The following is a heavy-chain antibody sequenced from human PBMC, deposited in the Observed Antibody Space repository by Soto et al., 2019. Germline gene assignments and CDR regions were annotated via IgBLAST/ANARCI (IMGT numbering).Heavy chain of an antibody. Sequence: EVQLVESGGGLVKPGGSLRLSCAASGFTFSSYSMNWVRQAPGKGLEWVSSISSSSSYIYYADSVKGRFTISRDNAKNSLYLQMNSLRAEDTAVYYCARGGLTIFGEATGHYYYGMDVWGQGTTVTVSS. J-gene: IGHJ6*02. CDR3: ARGGLTIFGEATGHYYYGMDV. V-gene: IGHV3-21*01. CDR1: GFTFSSYS. D-gene: IGHD3-3*01. CDR2: ISSSSSYI.